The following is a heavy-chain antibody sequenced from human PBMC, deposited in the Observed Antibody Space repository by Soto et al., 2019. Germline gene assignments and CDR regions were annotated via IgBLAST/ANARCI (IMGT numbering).Heavy chain of an antibody. D-gene: IGHD5-18*01. CDR3: ARVRSRGYSYGLNFDY. V-gene: IGHV1-3*01. CDR1: GYTFTSYA. J-gene: IGHJ4*02. Sequence: ASVKVSCKASGYTFTSYAMHWVRQAPGQRLEWMGWINAGNGNTKYSQKFQGRVTITRDTSASTAYMELSSLRSEDTAVYYCARVRSRGYSYGLNFDYWGQGTLVTVSS. CDR2: INAGNGNT.